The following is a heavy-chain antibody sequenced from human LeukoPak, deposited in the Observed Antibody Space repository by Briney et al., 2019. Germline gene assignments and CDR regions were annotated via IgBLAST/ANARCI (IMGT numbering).Heavy chain of an antibody. Sequence: PGGSLRLSCAASGFTVSSNYMSWVRQAPGKGLEWVSVIYSGGSTYYADSGKGRFTISRDNSKNTLYLQMNSLRAEDTAVYYCARDGYSGSYYFAFDIWGQGTMVTVSS. D-gene: IGHD1-26*01. CDR1: GFTVSSNY. CDR2: IYSGGST. CDR3: ARDGYSGSYYFAFDI. V-gene: IGHV3-53*01. J-gene: IGHJ3*02.